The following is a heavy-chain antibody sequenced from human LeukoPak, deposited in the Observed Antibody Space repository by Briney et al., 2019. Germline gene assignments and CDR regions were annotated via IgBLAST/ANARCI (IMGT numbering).Heavy chain of an antibody. CDR1: GGSISSYY. CDR2: IFSSGNT. J-gene: IGHJ4*02. Sequence: SETLSLTCTVSGGSISSYYWSWIRQPAGKGLEWIGRIFSSGNTDYNPSLKSRVIMSVDTSKNQFSLKLSSVTAADTAVYYCARDRYSSSPYFDYWGQGTLVTVSS. CDR3: ARDRYSSSPYFDY. V-gene: IGHV4-4*07. D-gene: IGHD6-6*01.